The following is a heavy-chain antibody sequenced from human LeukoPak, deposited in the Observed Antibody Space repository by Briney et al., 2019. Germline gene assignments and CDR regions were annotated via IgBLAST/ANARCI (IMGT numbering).Heavy chain of an antibody. CDR2: ISYDGSNK. V-gene: IGHV3-30*18. CDR3: AKDPFLGSGSYSYYYYGMDV. J-gene: IGHJ6*04. CDR1: GFTFSSYG. Sequence: HPGGSLRLSCAASGFTFSSYGMHWARQAPGKGLEWVAVISYDGSNKYYADSVKGRFTISRDNSKNTLYLQMNSLRAEDTAVYYCAKDPFLGSGSYSYYYYGMDVWGKGTTVTVSS. D-gene: IGHD3-10*01.